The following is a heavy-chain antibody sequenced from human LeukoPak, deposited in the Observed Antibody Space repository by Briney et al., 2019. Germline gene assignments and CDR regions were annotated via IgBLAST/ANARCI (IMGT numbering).Heavy chain of an antibody. Sequence: PGGSLRLSCAASGFTFSSYAMSWVRQAPGKGLEWDSAISGSGGSTYYADSVKGRFTISRDNAKNTLYLQMNSLRAEDTAVYYCASERRYSSGWYWGQGTLVTVSS. V-gene: IGHV3-23*01. CDR2: ISGSGGST. CDR1: GFTFSSYA. CDR3: ASERRYSSGWY. D-gene: IGHD6-19*01. J-gene: IGHJ4*02.